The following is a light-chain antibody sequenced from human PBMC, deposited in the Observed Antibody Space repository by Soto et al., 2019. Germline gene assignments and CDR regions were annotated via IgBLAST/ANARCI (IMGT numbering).Light chain of an antibody. J-gene: IGKJ4*01. CDR3: KQYYIGPVT. CDR2: YAS. Sequence: EIGMTQSLATVSLSQGERVTISCRASQSVTNTLAWYQHKPGQAPRLLISYASRGATGIPSRFSGSGSGTDFTLTINSLQSEAFAVYYCKQYYIGPVTCGGGTK. CDR1: QSVTNT. V-gene: IGKV3-15*01.